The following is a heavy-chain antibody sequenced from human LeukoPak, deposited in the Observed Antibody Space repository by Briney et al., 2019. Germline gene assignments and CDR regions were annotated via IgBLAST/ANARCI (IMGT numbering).Heavy chain of an antibody. Sequence: SETLSLTCTVSGGSISSSSYYWGWIRQPPGKGLEWIGSIYYSGSTYYNPSLKSRVTISVDTSKNQFSLKLSSVTAADTAVYYCAGRIAVAGTSYFQHWGQGTLVTVSS. V-gene: IGHV4-39*01. J-gene: IGHJ1*01. D-gene: IGHD6-19*01. CDR3: AGRIAVAGTSYFQH. CDR1: GGSISSSSYY. CDR2: IYYSGST.